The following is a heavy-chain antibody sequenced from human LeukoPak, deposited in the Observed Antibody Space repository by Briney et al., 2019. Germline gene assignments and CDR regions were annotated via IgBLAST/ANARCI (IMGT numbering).Heavy chain of an antibody. Sequence: PGGSLRLSCAASGFTFSDYHMSWICQAPGKGLEWVSYISTSGSPMYYTDSVKGRFTISRDNAKSSLYLQMNSLRAEDTAVYYCARDWWGPDVAARSNWFAPWGQGTLVTVSS. D-gene: IGHD6-6*01. J-gene: IGHJ5*02. CDR1: GFTFSDYH. CDR2: ISTSGSPM. CDR3: ARDWWGPDVAARSNWFAP. V-gene: IGHV3-11*01.